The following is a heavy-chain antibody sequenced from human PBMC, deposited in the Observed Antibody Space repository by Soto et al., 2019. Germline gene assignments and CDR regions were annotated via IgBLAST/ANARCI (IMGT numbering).Heavy chain of an antibody. J-gene: IGHJ4*02. D-gene: IGHD6-6*01. CDR2: IYHSGST. CDR3: ARCLDEYSSSLLDY. Sequence: ETLSLTCAFSGYSISSGYYWGWIRQPPGKGLEWIGSIYHSGSTYYNPSLKSRVTISVDTSKNQFSLKLSSVTAADTAVYYCARCLDEYSSSLLDYWGQGTLVTVSS. CDR1: GYSISSGYY. V-gene: IGHV4-38-2*01.